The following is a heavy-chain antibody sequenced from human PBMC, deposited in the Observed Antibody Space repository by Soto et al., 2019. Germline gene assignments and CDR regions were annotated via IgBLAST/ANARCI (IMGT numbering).Heavy chain of an antibody. V-gene: IGHV1-8*01. CDR2: MNPNSGNT. Sequence: QVQLVQPGAEVKKPGASVKVSCKASRYTFTSYDINWVRQATGQVLEWMGWMNPNSGNTGFAQKFQGRVTMTRNTSISTAYMELSSLRSEDTAVYYCARDTVSWFDPWGQGTLVTVSS. J-gene: IGHJ5*02. CDR3: ARDTVSWFDP. CDR1: RYTFTSYD. D-gene: IGHD3-16*01.